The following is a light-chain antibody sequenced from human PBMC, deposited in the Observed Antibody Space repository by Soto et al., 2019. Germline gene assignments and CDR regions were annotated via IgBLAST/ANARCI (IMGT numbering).Light chain of an antibody. CDR2: GNI. J-gene: IGLJ3*02. V-gene: IGLV1-40*01. Sequence: QSVLTQPPSVSGAPGQRVTISCTGSSSNIGGGYDVHWYQQLPGTAPKLLVYGNINRPSRVPDRFSGSKSDTSASLAITGLQAEDEADYYCQSYDSSLSGWVFGGGNKLTVL. CDR3: QSYDSSLSGWV. CDR1: SSNIGGGYD.